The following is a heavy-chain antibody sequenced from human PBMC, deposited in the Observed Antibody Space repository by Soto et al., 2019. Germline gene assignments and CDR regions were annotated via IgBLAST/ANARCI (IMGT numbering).Heavy chain of an antibody. CDR1: GFTFSSYD. J-gene: IGHJ4*02. CDR2: IGTAGDT. CDR3: ARALAPTLFDY. V-gene: IGHV3-13*04. Sequence: GSLRLSCSASGFTFSSYDMHWVRQGPGKGLEWVSAIGTAGDTNYAGSVKGRFTISRENGKISLYLQMNSLIAGATPIFFWARALAPTLFDYWGQGTLVTVS.